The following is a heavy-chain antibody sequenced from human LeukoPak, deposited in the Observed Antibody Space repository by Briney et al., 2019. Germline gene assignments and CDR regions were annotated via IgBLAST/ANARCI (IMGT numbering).Heavy chain of an antibody. CDR2: IYHSGST. CDR3: TGKYYYDSSGYYYVDY. Sequence: SGTLSLTCAVSGYSISSGYFWGWIRPSPGKGLEWIGSIYHSGSTYYNPSLKSRVTISVDTSKNQFSLKLSSVTAADTAVYYCTGKYYYDSSGYYYVDYWGQGTLVTVSS. CDR1: GYSISSGYF. J-gene: IGHJ4*02. V-gene: IGHV4-38-2*01. D-gene: IGHD3-22*01.